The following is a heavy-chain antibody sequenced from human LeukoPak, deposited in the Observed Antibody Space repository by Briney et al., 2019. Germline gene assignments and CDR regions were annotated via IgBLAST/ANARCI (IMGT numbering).Heavy chain of an antibody. CDR3: ANAFGSVMLNWFDP. Sequence: ASVKVSCKASGHTFTGYYMHWVRQAPGQGLEWMGWINPNSGGTNYAQKFQGRVTMTRDTSISTAYMELSRLRSDDTAVYYCANAFGSVMLNWFDPWGQGTLVTVSS. J-gene: IGHJ5*02. V-gene: IGHV1-2*02. CDR2: INPNSGGT. CDR1: GHTFTGYY. D-gene: IGHD3-16*01.